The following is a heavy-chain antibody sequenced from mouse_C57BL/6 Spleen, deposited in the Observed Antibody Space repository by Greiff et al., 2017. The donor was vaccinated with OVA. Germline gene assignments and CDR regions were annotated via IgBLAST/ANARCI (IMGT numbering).Heavy chain of an antibody. CDR1: GYTFTSYG. CDR2: IYPRSGNT. D-gene: IGHD1-1*01. Sequence: LQESGAELARPGASVKLSCKASGYTFTSYGISWVKQRTGQGLEWIGEIYPRSGNTYYNEKFKGKATLTADKSSSTAYMELRSLTSEDSAVYFCAREWATVGGHWYFDVWGTGTTVTVSS. V-gene: IGHV1-81*01. CDR3: AREWATVGGHWYFDV. J-gene: IGHJ1*03.